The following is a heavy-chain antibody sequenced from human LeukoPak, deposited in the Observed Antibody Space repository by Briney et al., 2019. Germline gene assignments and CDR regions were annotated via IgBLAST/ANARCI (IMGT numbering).Heavy chain of an antibody. CDR2: INLNSGGT. D-gene: IGHD3-10*01. V-gene: IGHV1-2*04. J-gene: IGHJ6*04. CDR1: GYTFTGYY. Sequence: GALVKVCCKPSGYTFTGYYMDWVRQAPGQGLERMGWINLNSGGTKYAQKSKGCVTMTRDTSISTAYMELSRLRSDATAVYYCGRASITMVRGVMIRDYYGMDVWGKGTTVTVSS. CDR3: GRASITMVRGVMIRDYYGMDV.